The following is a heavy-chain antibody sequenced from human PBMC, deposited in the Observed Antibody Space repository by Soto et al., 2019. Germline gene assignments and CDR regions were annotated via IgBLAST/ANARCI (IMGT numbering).Heavy chain of an antibody. Sequence: PGGSLRLSCSASGYTFTNNWMHGVRQAPGKGLEWVAIVRCGGGNTYYADSVKGRFTISRDNSKNTLYLQMNSLRADDTAVYYCAKEDNYYDSSGYYLEYFQHWGQGTLVTVSS. V-gene: IGHV3-30*02. CDR2: VRCGGGNT. D-gene: IGHD3-22*01. J-gene: IGHJ1*01. CDR1: GYTFTNNW. CDR3: AKEDNYYDSSGYYLEYFQH.